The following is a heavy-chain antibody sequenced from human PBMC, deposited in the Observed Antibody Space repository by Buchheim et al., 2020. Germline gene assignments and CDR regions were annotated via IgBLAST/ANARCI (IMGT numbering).Heavy chain of an antibody. CDR1: GFTFSSYA. D-gene: IGHD1-26*01. Sequence: QVQLVESGGGVVQPGRSLRLSCAASGFTFSSYAMHWVRQAPGKGLEWVAVISYDGSNKYYADSVKGRFTISRDNSKNTLYLQMNSLRAEDTAVYYGATGGDVGHFDYWGQGTL. CDR2: ISYDGSNK. J-gene: IGHJ4*02. CDR3: ATGGDVGHFDY. V-gene: IGHV3-30-3*01.